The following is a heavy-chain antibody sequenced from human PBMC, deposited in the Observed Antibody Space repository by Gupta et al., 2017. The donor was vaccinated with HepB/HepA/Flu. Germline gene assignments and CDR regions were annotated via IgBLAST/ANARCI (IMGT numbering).Heavy chain of an antibody. Sequence: QVQLVESGGGVVQPGRSLRLPCAASGFTFRIFAMNWVRQAPGKGLEWVAVISYDGGNKFYADSVKGRFTISRDNSKNTLYLQMNSLRVEDTAVYYCARSEGTGWYDASDIWGQGTMVTVSS. D-gene: IGHD6-19*01. CDR1: GFTFRIFA. CDR3: ARSEGTGWYDASDI. CDR2: ISYDGGNK. V-gene: IGHV3-30-3*01. J-gene: IGHJ3*02.